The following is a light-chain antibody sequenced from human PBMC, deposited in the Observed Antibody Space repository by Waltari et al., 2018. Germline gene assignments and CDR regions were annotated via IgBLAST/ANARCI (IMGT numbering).Light chain of an antibody. V-gene: IGLV3-21*02. CDR3: QVWDSSSVV. CDR2: VVR. Sequence: WYQQKPAQVPVLFGYVVRDRPFGFPVRLSGSNSGNMATLTISRVEAGDEADYYCQVWDSSSVVFGGGTKLTVL. J-gene: IGLJ2*01.